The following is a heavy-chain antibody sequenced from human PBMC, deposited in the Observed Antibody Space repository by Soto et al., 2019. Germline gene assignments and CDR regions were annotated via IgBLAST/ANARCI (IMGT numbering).Heavy chain of an antibody. CDR2: ISPYTDDP. Sequence: QGQLVQSGVEVKKPGASVKGSCSASGNTFTNFGVTWVRQAPGQGLGGLGRISPYTDDPSYAQKFQGRVTMTIDTSTSTAYLDLRSLTSDDTAVYYCARVIPGAEAWFHPWGQGTLVTVSS. D-gene: IGHD2-2*01. CDR1: GNTFTNFG. V-gene: IGHV1-18*01. J-gene: IGHJ5*02. CDR3: ARVIPGAEAWFHP.